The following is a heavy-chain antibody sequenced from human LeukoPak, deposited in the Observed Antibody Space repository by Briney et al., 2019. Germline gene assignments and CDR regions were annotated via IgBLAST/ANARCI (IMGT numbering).Heavy chain of an antibody. V-gene: IGHV1-18*01. D-gene: IGHD6-13*01. CDR3: ARVLAAAGTLVGYYYYYGMDV. Sequence: ASVKVSCKASGYTFTSYGISWVRQAPGQGLEWMGWISAYNGNTNYAQKLQGRVTMTTDTSTSTAYMELRSPRSDDAAVYYCARVLAAAGTLVGYYYYYGMDVWGQGTTVTVSS. J-gene: IGHJ6*02. CDR1: GYTFTSYG. CDR2: ISAYNGNT.